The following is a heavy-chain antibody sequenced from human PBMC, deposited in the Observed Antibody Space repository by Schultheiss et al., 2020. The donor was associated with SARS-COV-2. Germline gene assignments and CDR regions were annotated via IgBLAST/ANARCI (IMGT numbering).Heavy chain of an antibody. D-gene: IGHD6-13*01. CDR3: ARDPTSRAAAGTVYYYGMDV. CDR1: GFTFSSYA. CDR2: ISYDGSNK. J-gene: IGHJ6*02. V-gene: IGHV3-30-3*01. Sequence: GESLKISCAASGFTFSSYAMHWVRQAPGKGLEWVAVISYDGSNKYYADSVKGRFTISRDNSKNTLYLQMNSLRAEDTAVYYCARDPTSRAAAGTVYYYGMDVWGQGTTVTVSS.